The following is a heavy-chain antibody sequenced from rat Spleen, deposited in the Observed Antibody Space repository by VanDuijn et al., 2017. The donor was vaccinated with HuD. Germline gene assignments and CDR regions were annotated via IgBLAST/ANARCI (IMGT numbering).Heavy chain of an antibody. Sequence: VQLKGSGPSLVQPSQTLSLTCTVSGFSLTTNSIHWVRQPPGKGLEWMGGIWGDGSTDYNSTLKSRLSISRDTSQGQIFLKMNSLQTDDTGIYFCASLFLPHCRAFNYWGQGVMVTVSS. V-gene: IGHV2-1*01. CDR2: IWGDGST. J-gene: IGHJ2*01. CDR3: ASLFLPHCRAFNY. CDR1: GFSLTTNS. D-gene: IGHD3-2*01.